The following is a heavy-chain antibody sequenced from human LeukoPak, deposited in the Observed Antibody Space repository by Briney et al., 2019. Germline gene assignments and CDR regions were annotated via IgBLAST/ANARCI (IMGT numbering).Heavy chain of an antibody. Sequence: PGGSLRLSCAASGFTFSNYWMHWVRQAPGKGLVWVSRINNDGSSTIYADSVKGRFTISRDNAKNTLYLQMNSLRAEDTAVYYCAGDLRYYYDSSGYYFDYWGQGALVTVSS. CDR3: AGDLRYYYDSSGYYFDY. D-gene: IGHD3-22*01. CDR1: GFTFSNYW. J-gene: IGHJ4*02. CDR2: INNDGSST. V-gene: IGHV3-74*01.